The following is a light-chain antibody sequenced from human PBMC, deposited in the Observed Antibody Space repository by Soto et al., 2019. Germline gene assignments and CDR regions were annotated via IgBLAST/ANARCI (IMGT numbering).Light chain of an antibody. CDR3: QQYYSTPT. CDR1: QSVLYSSNNKNY. CDR2: WAS. J-gene: IGKJ2*01. Sequence: DIVMTQSPDSLAVSLGARATINCKSSQSVLYSSNNKNYLAWYQQKPGQPPKLLIYWASTRESGVPDRFSGSGSGTDSTLTISSLQAEDVAVYYCQQYYSTPTFGQGTKLEIK. V-gene: IGKV4-1*01.